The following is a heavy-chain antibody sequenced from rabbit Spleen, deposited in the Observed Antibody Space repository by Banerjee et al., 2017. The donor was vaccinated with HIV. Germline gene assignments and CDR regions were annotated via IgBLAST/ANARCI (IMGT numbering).Heavy chain of an antibody. CDR3: ARDSDGGSRRYYFDL. CDR2: IDAGSSGFT. D-gene: IGHD4-2*01. Sequence: QSLEESGGDLVKPEASLTLTCTASGVSFSISSYMCWVRQAPGKGLEWIACIDAGSSGFTYYASWGEGRFSISKTSSTTVVLQMTSLTAADEAAYFCARDSDGGSRRYYFDLWGQGTLVTVS. J-gene: IGHJ4*01. V-gene: IGHV1S40*01. CDR1: GVSFSISSY.